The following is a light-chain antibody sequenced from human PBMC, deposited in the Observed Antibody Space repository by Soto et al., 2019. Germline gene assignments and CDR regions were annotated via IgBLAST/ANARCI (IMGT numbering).Light chain of an antibody. Sequence: EIVLPQKTSTLSLSPGEGATLSCRASQSISSNFLAWYHQKRGQXPXLLIHGAYNRATGIPDRFSRSWSGTDATLTITRLEPEEVAVYYCQQYGGSPRTFGQATKVDI. V-gene: IGKV3-20*01. CDR2: GAY. J-gene: IGKJ1*01. CDR3: QQYGGSPRT. CDR1: QSISSNF.